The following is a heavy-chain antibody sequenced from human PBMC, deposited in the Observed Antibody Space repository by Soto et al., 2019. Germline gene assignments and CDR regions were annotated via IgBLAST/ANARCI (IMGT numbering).Heavy chain of an antibody. D-gene: IGHD5-18*01. V-gene: IGHV5-51*01. J-gene: IGHJ6*02. CDR2: IYPCDSDT. CDR1: GYSFTTDW. CDR3: ARYGHSYSSNYCRGMAV. Sequence: GESLKISCKASGYSFTTDWIGWLRQMPVKGLEWMGIIYPCDSDTRYSPSSQGQVTVSADKSISTAYLQWSSLKASATAMYYCARYGHSYSSNYCRGMAVWGQGTTVTVSS.